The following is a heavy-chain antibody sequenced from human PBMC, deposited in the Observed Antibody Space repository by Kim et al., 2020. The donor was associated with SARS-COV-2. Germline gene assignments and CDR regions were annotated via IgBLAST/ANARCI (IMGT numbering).Heavy chain of an antibody. D-gene: IGHD3-16*01. CDR3: VRRGAPGNWGDFDY. CDR1: GFMFNSYA. V-gene: IGHV3-23*01. J-gene: IGHJ4*02. CDR2: ISQSGGST. Sequence: GGSLRLSCAASGFMFNSYAMNWVRQAPGRGLEWVSTISQSGGSTYYADVVQGRFTISRDNSKDTLYLQLNTLRVEDTALYYCVRRGAPGNWGDFDYWGQGALVTVSS.